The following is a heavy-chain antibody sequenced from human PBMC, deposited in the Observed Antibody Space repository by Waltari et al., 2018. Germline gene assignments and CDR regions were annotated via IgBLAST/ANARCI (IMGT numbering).Heavy chain of an antibody. J-gene: IGHJ4*02. Sequence: EVQLLESGGGLVQPGGSLRLSCAALGFTFSSSGMLWVGLAPGKGLEWVSAISGSGGSTYYADSVKGRFTISRDNSKNTLYLQMNSLRAEDTAVYYCAKSPLYSIYYFDYWGQGTLVTVSS. CDR3: AKSPLYSIYYFDY. D-gene: IGHD6-13*01. V-gene: IGHV3-23*01. CDR1: GFTFSSSG. CDR2: ISGSGGST.